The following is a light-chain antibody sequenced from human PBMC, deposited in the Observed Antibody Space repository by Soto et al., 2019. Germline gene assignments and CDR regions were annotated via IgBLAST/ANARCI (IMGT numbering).Light chain of an antibody. J-gene: IGLJ2*01. CDR3: SSYTSSSTLVV. Sequence: QSALTQPASVSGSPGQSITISCTGTSSDVGGYNYVSWYQQHPGKAPKLMIYEVSNRPSGVSNRFSGSKSRNTASLTISGVQAEDEADYYCSSYTSSSTLVVFGGGTKLTVL. CDR2: EVS. CDR1: SSDVGGYNY. V-gene: IGLV2-14*01.